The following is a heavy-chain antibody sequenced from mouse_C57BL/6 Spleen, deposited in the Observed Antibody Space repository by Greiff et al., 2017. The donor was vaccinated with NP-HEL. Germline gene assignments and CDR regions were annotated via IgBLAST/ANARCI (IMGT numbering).Heavy chain of an antibody. D-gene: IGHD1-1*01. V-gene: IGHV1-42*01. CDR1: GYSFTGYY. J-gene: IGHJ3*01. CDR3: ARFYYGSSLFAY. CDR2: INPSTGGT. Sequence: EVQLQQSGPELVKPGASVKISCKASGYSFTGYYMNWVKQSPEKSLEWIGEINPSTGGTTYNQKFKAKATLTVDKSSSTAYMQLKSLTSEDSAVYYCARFYYGSSLFAYWGQGTLVTVSA.